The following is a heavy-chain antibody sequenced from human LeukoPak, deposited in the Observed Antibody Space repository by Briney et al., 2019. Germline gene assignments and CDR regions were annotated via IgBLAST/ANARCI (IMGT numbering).Heavy chain of an antibody. CDR3: ARAGIAARPRYYGMDV. Sequence: GGSLRLSCAASGFTFSSYSMNWVRQAPGKGLEWFSSISSSSSYIYYADSVKGRFTISRDNAKNSLYLQMNSLRAEDTAVYYCARAGIAARPRYYGMDVWGQGTTATVSS. J-gene: IGHJ6*02. V-gene: IGHV3-21*01. CDR2: ISSSSSYI. D-gene: IGHD6-6*01. CDR1: GFTFSSYS.